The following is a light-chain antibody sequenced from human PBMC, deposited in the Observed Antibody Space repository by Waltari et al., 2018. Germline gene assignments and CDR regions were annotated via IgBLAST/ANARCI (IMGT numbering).Light chain of an antibody. J-gene: IGLJ1*01. CDR2: EVS. V-gene: IGLV2-14*01. CDR3: SSYTTSSAPGV. Sequence: QSALTQPASVSGSPGQSITISCSGTDSDVGAYAFVSWYQQHPGKAPHLIIYEVSNRPSGISHRFSASTSGSTASLTISGLQAEDEADYYCSSYTTSSAPGVFGTGTRVTVL. CDR1: DSDVGAYAF.